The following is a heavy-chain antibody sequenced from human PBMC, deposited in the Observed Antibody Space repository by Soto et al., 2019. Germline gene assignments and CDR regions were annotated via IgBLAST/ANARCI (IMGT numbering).Heavy chain of an antibody. J-gene: IGHJ3*01. Sequence: QVQLQESGPGLVKPSETLSLTCTVSGASSSSGDYSWSWIRQSPGKGLQWNGYIFHSVETYSTPSLESRRSISIDAAKNQFSLNLNSVTAADTAVYFCARSHYVFGAFDVWGRGTVVTVSS. D-gene: IGHD3-10*02. CDR2: IFHSVET. CDR3: ARSHYVFGAFDV. CDR1: GASSSSGDYS. V-gene: IGHV4-30-4*08.